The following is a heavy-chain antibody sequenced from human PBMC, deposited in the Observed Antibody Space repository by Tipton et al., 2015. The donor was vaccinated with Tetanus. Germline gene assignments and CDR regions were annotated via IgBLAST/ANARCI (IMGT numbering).Heavy chain of an antibody. Sequence: LRLSCTASGFTFSDFYMGWIRQPPGKGLEWIGEIHPSGTTDYNPSLKSRVIISVDTSKNQFSLKLSSVTAADSALYFCARGTDAYKSGNYWGQGTLVSVSS. CDR1: GFTFSDFY. V-gene: IGHV4-34*01. J-gene: IGHJ4*02. CDR3: ARGTDAYKSGNY. CDR2: IHPSGTT. D-gene: IGHD5-24*01.